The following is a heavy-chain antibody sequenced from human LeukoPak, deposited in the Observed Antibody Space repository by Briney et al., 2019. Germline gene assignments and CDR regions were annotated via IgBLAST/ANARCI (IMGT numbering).Heavy chain of an antibody. CDR2: IYYSGST. V-gene: IGHV4-39*07. CDR3: ATTFMVRGVTIDY. J-gene: IGHJ4*02. Sequence: PSETLSLTCTVSGGSISSSSYYWGWIRQPPGKGLEWIGSIYYSGSTYYNPSLKSRVTISVDTSKNQFSLKLSSVTAADTAVYYCATTFMVRGVTIDYWGQGTLVTVSS. CDR1: GGSISSSSYY. D-gene: IGHD3-10*01.